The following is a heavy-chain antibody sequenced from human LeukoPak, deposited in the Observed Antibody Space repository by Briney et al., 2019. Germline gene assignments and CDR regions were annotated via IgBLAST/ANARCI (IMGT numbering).Heavy chain of an antibody. Sequence: GGSLRLFCAASGFTFSSYAMSWVRQAPGKGLEWVSAISGSGGSTYYADSVKGRFTISRDNSKNTLYLQMNSLRAEDTAVYYCAKDRTASPKIVVVINSPSDYWGQGTLVTVSS. J-gene: IGHJ4*02. V-gene: IGHV3-23*01. CDR3: AKDRTASPKIVVVINSPSDY. D-gene: IGHD3-22*01. CDR2: ISGSGGST. CDR1: GFTFSSYA.